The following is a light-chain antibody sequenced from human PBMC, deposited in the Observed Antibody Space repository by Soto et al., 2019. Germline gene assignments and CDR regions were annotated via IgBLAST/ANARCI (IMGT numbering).Light chain of an antibody. J-gene: IGKJ4*01. CDR2: AAS. CDR1: QGIRNY. CDR3: QNYNSAPPLS. V-gene: IGKV1-27*01. Sequence: DIQMTQSPSSLSASVGDRVTITCRSSQGIRNYVAWYQQKPGKVPNLLLYAASTLQSGVPSRFSGSGSGTDFTLTISSLQPEDFATYYCQNYNSAPPLSFGGGTKVDIK.